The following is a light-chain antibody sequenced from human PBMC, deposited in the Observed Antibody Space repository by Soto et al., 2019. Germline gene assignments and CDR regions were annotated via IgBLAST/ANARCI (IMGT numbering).Light chain of an antibody. CDR3: MQALQTPYT. CDR2: LGS. Sequence: DIVMTQSPLSLPVTPGEPASISCRSSQSLLHSNGYNYLDWYLQKPGQSPQLLIYLGSNRASGVPDRFSGSGSGTDFTLKISRVEAEDAGVYYCMQALQTPYTFGRGTKLEIK. J-gene: IGKJ2*01. CDR1: QSLLHSNGYNY. V-gene: IGKV2-28*01.